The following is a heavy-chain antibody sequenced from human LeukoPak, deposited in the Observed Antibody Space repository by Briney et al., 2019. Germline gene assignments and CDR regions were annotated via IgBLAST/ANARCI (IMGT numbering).Heavy chain of an antibody. Sequence: PGGTLRLSSAASGFTSRKYSMTWVRQAPGQGLEWVSYISTSSSTIYYADSVKGRFTISRDNAKNSLYLQMRSLRAEDTAVYYCARDVVLGGMDVWGQGTTVTVSS. V-gene: IGHV3-48*04. D-gene: IGHD2-15*01. CDR3: ARDVVLGGMDV. CDR1: GFTSRKYS. CDR2: ISTSSSTI. J-gene: IGHJ6*02.